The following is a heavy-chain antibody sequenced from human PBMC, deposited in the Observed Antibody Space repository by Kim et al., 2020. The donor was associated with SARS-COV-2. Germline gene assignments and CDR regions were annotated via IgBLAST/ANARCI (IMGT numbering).Heavy chain of an antibody. Sequence: GGSLRLSCEASGFSFRDYAMNWVRQAPGKGLEWVAATIDSGVSTYYADSVKGRFTISRDNSRNTLFLQMHSLTAEDTATYYCTRNNSRAFSSGSMDVWGQGTMVTVSS. D-gene: IGHD3-3*01. CDR3: TRNNSRAFSSGSMDV. J-gene: IGHJ6*02. V-gene: IGHV3-23*01. CDR2: TIDSGVST. CDR1: GFSFRDYA.